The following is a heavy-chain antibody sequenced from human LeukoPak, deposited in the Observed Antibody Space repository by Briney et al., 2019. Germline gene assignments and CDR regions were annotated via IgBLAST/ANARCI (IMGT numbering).Heavy chain of an antibody. J-gene: IGHJ4*01. CDR1: GFTFSGSA. D-gene: IGHD1-26*01. Sequence: PGGSLRLSCAASGFTFSGSAMHWVRQASGKGLEWVGPIRSKANSYATAYAASVKGRFTISRDDSKNTAYLQMNSLKTEDTAVYYCARSGTYYPPDYWGQGTLVTVSS. V-gene: IGHV3-73*01. CDR3: ARSGTYYPPDY. CDR2: IRSKANSYAT.